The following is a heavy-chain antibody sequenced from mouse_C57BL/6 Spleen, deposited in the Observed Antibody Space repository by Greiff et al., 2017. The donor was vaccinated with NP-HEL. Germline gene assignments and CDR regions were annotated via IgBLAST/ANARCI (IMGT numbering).Heavy chain of an antibody. Sequence: QVQLQQSGAELVRPGASVTLSCKASGYTFTDYEMHWVKQTPVHGLEWIGAIDPETGGTAYNQKFKGKAILTADKSSSTAYMELRSLTSEDSAVYYCTRRVYDYDRAWFAYWGQGTLVTVSA. V-gene: IGHV1-15*01. CDR3: TRRVYDYDRAWFAY. CDR2: IDPETGGT. D-gene: IGHD2-4*01. CDR1: GYTFTDYE. J-gene: IGHJ3*01.